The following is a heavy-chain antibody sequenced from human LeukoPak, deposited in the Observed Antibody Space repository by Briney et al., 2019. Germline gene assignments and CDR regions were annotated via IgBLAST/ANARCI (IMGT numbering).Heavy chain of an antibody. CDR1: GFTFSSYA. V-gene: IGHV3-23*01. CDR3: AKRIQSAMAMGY. Sequence: GGSLRLSCAASGFTFSSYAMSWVRQAPGKGLEWVSAISGSGGSTYYADSVKGRFAISRDNSKNTMYLQMNSLRAEDTAVYYCAKRIQSAMAMGYWGQGTLVTVSS. J-gene: IGHJ4*02. D-gene: IGHD5-18*01. CDR2: ISGSGGST.